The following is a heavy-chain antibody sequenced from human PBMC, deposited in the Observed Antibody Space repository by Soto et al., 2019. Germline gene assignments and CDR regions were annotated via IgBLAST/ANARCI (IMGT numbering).Heavy chain of an antibody. D-gene: IGHD6-6*01. J-gene: IGHJ5*02. CDR2: ISYDGSNK. Sequence: QVQLVESGGGVVQPGRSLRLSCAASGFTFSNYGMHWVRQAPGKGLEWVAVISYDGSNKYYADSVKGRFTISRDNSXXTMYLQMNRLRAEDTAVYYCANGSAARRGLDWFDPWGQGTLVTVSS. CDR1: GFTFSNYG. CDR3: ANGSAARRGLDWFDP. V-gene: IGHV3-30*18.